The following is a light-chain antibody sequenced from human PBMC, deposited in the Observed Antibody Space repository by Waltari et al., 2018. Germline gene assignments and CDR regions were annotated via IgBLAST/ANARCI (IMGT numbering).Light chain of an antibody. CDR2: RNA. CDR1: SSNIGNNH. Sequence: QSLLTQPPSAFGTPGQRVTISCSGGSSNIGNNHVCCYKQVPGTTPKLLIFRNAERPSEVADRFSAAKSGSSASLAISGLQFEDDADYYCAAWEDNLSGPIFGGGTKVTVL. J-gene: IGLJ1*01. CDR3: AAWEDNLSGPI. V-gene: IGLV1-47*01.